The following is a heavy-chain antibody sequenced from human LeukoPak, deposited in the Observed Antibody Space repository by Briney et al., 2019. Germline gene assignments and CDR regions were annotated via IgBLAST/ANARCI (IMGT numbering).Heavy chain of an antibody. CDR3: ARAAYHYGMDV. J-gene: IGHJ6*02. CDR2: ISYDGSNK. V-gene: IGHV3-30-3*01. CDR1: GFTFSSYA. Sequence: GGSLRLSCAASGFTFSSYAMHWVRQAPGKGLEWVAVISYDGSNKYYADSVRGRFTISRDNSKNTLYLQMNSLRAEDTAVYYCARAAYHYGMDVWGQGTTVTVSS.